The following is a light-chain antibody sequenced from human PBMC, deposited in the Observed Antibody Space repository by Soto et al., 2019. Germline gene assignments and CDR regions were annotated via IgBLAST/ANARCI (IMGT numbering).Light chain of an antibody. V-gene: IGLV2-14*01. Sequence: QLVLTQPASVSGSPGQSITISCTGTSSDVGGYNHVSWYQQHPGKAPKLMISRVSNRPSGVSDRFSGSKSGNTASLTISGLQAEDEADYYCSSYTISTTVVFGGGTKVTVL. CDR3: SSYTISTTVV. CDR1: SSDVGGYNH. J-gene: IGLJ2*01. CDR2: RVS.